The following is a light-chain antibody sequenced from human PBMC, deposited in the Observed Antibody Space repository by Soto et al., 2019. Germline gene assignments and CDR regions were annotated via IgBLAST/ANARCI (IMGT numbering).Light chain of an antibody. CDR3: QKYNSAPLT. CDR1: QGISHY. V-gene: IGKV1-27*01. CDR2: TAS. J-gene: IGKJ4*01. Sequence: DIPMAQSPSSLSASVGDRVTITCRASQGISHYLAWYQQKPGKVPKLLIYTASTLQSGVPSRFSGSGSGTDFTLTISSLQPEDVATYYCQKYNSAPLTFGGGTTLEIK.